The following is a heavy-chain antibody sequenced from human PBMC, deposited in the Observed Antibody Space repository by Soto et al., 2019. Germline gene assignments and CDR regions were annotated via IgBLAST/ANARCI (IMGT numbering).Heavy chain of an antibody. V-gene: IGHV3-30*14. CDR3: ARDRSQSASPYFEY. CDR1: GFTFSDYA. Sequence: QVQLVESGGGVVQPGRSLRLSCAASGFTFSDYALHWVRQAPGKGLEWVAVISYDGSNKYYADSVKGRFTVSRDNSKNTIYLQMNSPRAEDTAVYYCARDRSQSASPYFEYWGQGTLVTVSS. CDR2: ISYDGSNK. J-gene: IGHJ4*02. D-gene: IGHD4-4*01.